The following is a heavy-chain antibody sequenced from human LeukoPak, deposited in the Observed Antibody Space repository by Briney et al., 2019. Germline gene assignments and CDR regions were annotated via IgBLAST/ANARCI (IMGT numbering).Heavy chain of an antibody. CDR2: IYYSGST. CDR3: ARDLLSTAGYFDY. Sequence: SETHSLTCTVSGGSISSYYWSWIRQPPGKGLEWIGYIYYSGSTNYQPSLIRRVTISVDTSKNQFSLNLTSVTAADTAVYYCARDLLSTAGYFDYWGQGTLVTVSS. V-gene: IGHV4-59*01. CDR1: GGSISSYY. J-gene: IGHJ4*02. D-gene: IGHD6-19*01.